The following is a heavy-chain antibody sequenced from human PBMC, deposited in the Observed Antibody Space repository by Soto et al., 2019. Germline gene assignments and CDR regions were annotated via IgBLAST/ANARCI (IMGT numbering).Heavy chain of an antibody. V-gene: IGHV4-34*01. CDR3: ARPGPYYYDSSGRRTAGGTYFDY. J-gene: IGHJ4*02. CDR1: GGSFSGYY. Sequence: TLSLTCAVYGGSFSGYYWSWIRQPPGKGLEWIGEINHSGSTNYNPSLKSRVTISVDTSKNQFSLKLSSVTAADTAVYYCARPGPYYYDSSGRRTAGGTYFDYWGQGTLVTVSS. D-gene: IGHD3-22*01. CDR2: INHSGST.